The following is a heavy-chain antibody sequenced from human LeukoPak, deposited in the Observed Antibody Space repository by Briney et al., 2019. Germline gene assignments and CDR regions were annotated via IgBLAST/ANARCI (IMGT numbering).Heavy chain of an antibody. V-gene: IGHV4-38-2*02. CDR2: IYHSGST. J-gene: IGHJ4*02. D-gene: IGHD4-23*01. CDR3: AKGDYGGTLDY. Sequence: PETLSLTCTVSGYSISSGYYWGWIRQPPGKGLEWIGSIYHSGSTYYNPSLKSRVTISVDTSKNQFSLKLSSVTAADTAVYYCAKGDYGGTLDYWGQGTLVTVSS. CDR1: GYSISSGYY.